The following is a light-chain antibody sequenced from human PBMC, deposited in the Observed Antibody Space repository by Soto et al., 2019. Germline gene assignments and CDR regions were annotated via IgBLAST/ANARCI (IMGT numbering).Light chain of an antibody. CDR1: QSVSSY. CDR2: DAS. Sequence: EIVLTQSPATLSLSPGERATLSCRASQSVSSYLAWYQQKPGQAPRLLLYDASNRATGIPARFSGSGSGTDFTLTISSLEPEDFAVYYCQQRRNWPPTFGGGTKVEIK. J-gene: IGKJ4*01. V-gene: IGKV3-11*01. CDR3: QQRRNWPPT.